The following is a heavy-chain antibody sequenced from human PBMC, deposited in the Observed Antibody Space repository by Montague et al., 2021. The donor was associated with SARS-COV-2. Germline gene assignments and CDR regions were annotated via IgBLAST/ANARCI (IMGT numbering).Heavy chain of an antibody. J-gene: IGHJ4*02. D-gene: IGHD3-10*01. V-gene: IGHV4-59*08. CDR2: IYYSGNT. Sequence: SETLSLTCTISGGSINSYYWSWIRQPPGKGLEWIGYIYYSGNTDYNPSLKRRVTISVDTSKNQFSLKLRSVTAADTAVYYCARRESMVRGVIITFSSPFDYWGQGTLVTVSS. CDR3: ARRESMVRGVIITFSSPFDY. CDR1: GGSINSYY.